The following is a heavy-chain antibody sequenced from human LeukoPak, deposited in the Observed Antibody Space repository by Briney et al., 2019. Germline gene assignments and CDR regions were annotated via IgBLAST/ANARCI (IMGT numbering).Heavy chain of an antibody. Sequence: ASVKVSCKASGGTFSSYAISWVRQAPGQGLEWMGWISAYNGNTNYAHKLQGRVTMTTDTSTSTAYMELRSLRSDDTAVYYCARMAMYSSSWYYFDYWGQGTLVTVSS. CDR1: GGTFSSYA. V-gene: IGHV1-18*01. CDR3: ARMAMYSSSWYYFDY. J-gene: IGHJ4*02. CDR2: ISAYNGNT. D-gene: IGHD6-13*01.